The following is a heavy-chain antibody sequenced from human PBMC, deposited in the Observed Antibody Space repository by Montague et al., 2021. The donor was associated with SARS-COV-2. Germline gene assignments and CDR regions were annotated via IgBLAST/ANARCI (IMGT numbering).Heavy chain of an antibody. CDR1: GGSFSGYY. CDR2: INQSGRT. D-gene: IGHD3-10*01. V-gene: IGHV4-34*01. J-gene: IGHJ4*02. Sequence: SETLSLTCAVYGGSFSGYYWSWIRQPPEKGLEWIGEINQSGRTNNNPSPKSRVIISVDTSKNQYSLKLFSVTAAATAVYYCARRGSSVWGVTVSAELDYWGQGTLVIVSS. CDR3: ARRGSSVWGVTVSAELDY.